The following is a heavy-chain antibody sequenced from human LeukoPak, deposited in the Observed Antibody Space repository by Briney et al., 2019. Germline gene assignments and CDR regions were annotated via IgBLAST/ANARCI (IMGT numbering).Heavy chain of an antibody. J-gene: IGHJ4*02. V-gene: IGHV3-33*01. D-gene: IGHD5-24*01. CDR3: AREGYTRYFDY. CDR1: GFTFSSYG. Sequence: PGGSLRLSCAASGFTFSSYGMHWVRQAPGKGLEWVAVIWYDGSNKYYADSVKGRFTISRDNSKNTLYLQMNSLRAEDTAVHYCAREGYTRYFDYWGQGTLVTVSS. CDR2: IWYDGSNK.